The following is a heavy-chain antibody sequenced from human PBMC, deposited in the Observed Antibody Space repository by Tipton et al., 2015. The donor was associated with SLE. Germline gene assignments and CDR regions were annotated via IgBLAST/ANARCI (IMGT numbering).Heavy chain of an antibody. CDR1: GGSISSYY. D-gene: IGHD3-3*01. CDR2: IYYSGST. V-gene: IGHV4-59*12. Sequence: TLSLTCTVSGGSISSYYWSWIRQPPGKGLEWIGYIYYSGSTSYNPSLKSRVTMSVDTSKNQFSLKLSSVTAADTAVYYCARGADYDFWSGYYYWGQGTLVTVSS. J-gene: IGHJ4*02. CDR3: ARGADYDFWSGYYY.